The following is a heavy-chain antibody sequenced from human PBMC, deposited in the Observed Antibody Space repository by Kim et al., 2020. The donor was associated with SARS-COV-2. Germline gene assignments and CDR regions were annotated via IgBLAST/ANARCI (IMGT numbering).Heavy chain of an antibody. Sequence: GGSLRLSCAASGFTFSSYGMHWVRQAPGKGLEWVAVIWYDGSNKYYADSVKGRFTISRDNSKNTLYLQMNSLRAEDTAVYYCAKDHGSFSSWSKIYDFDYWGQGTLVTVSP. CDR2: IWYDGSNK. J-gene: IGHJ4*02. V-gene: IGHV3-33*06. D-gene: IGHD6-13*01. CDR3: AKDHGSFSSWSKIYDFDY. CDR1: GFTFSSYG.